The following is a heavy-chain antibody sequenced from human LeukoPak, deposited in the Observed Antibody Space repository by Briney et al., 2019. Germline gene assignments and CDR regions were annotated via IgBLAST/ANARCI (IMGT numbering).Heavy chain of an antibody. Sequence: PSETLSLTCAVYGGSFSGYYWSWIRQPPGKGPEWIGEINHSGSTNYNPSLKSRVTISVDTSKNQFSLKLSSVTAADTAVYYCATRDSSGYYYVFDYWGQGTLVTVSS. D-gene: IGHD3-22*01. CDR3: ATRDSSGYYYVFDY. J-gene: IGHJ4*02. CDR1: GGSFSGYY. V-gene: IGHV4-34*01. CDR2: INHSGST.